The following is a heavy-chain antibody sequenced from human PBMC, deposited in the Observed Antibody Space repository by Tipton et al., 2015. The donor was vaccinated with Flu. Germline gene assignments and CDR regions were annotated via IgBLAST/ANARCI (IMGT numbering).Heavy chain of an antibody. D-gene: IGHD5-12*01. CDR1: GGSISNYY. Sequence: TLSLTCTVSGGSISNYYWSWIRQPPGKGLEWIGRISTSGSTNYNASLESRVTLSRDTSKNHISLRLTSATAADTALYYCARDLRGYSGYTGGDAFDMWGRGIMVFVSS. J-gene: IGHJ3*02. CDR3: ARDLRGYSGYTGGDAFDM. CDR2: ISTSGST. V-gene: IGHV4-4*07.